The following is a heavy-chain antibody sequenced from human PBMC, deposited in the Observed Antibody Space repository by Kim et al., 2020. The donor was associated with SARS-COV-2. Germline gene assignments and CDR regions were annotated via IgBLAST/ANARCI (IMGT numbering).Heavy chain of an antibody. J-gene: IGHJ3*02. CDR2: IDPSDSYT. CDR1: GFSFTTYW. Sequence: GESLKISCKGSGFSFTTYWISWVRQMPGKVLEWMGRIDPSDSYTNYSPSFQGHVTISADKSISTAYLQWTSLKASDTAMYYCARPHDTSGYSPNDAFDIWGQGTMVTVSS. D-gene: IGHD3-22*01. CDR3: ARPHDTSGYSPNDAFDI. V-gene: IGHV5-10-1*01.